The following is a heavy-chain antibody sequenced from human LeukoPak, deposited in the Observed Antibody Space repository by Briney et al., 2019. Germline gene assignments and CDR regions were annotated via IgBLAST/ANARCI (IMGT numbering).Heavy chain of an antibody. Sequence: GGSLRLSCAASGFTFSSCSMNWVRQAPGKGLEWVSYISSSGSTIYYADSVKGRFTISRDNAKNSLYLQMNSLRAEDTAVYYCARGRGGYYYDSSGYYYGEKDSYFDYWGQGTLVTVSS. CDR2: ISSSGSTI. D-gene: IGHD3-22*01. J-gene: IGHJ4*02. V-gene: IGHV3-48*04. CDR1: GFTFSSCS. CDR3: ARGRGGYYYDSSGYYYGEKDSYFDY.